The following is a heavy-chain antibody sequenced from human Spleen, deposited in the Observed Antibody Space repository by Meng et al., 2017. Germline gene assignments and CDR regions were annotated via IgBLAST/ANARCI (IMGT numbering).Heavy chain of an antibody. CDR2: ISTYDGDT. CDR1: GYTVTSHV. Sequence: VQSGAGVQKPGTSVTVSCKASGYTVTSHVISWVRQAPGQGLEWMGWISTYDGDTNYAQKFQGRVTMTTDTSTTTAFLELRSLRSDDTAVYYCARGNYDYVWAPPTYFDYWGQGTLVTVSS. CDR3: ARGNYDYVWAPPTYFDY. J-gene: IGHJ4*02. V-gene: IGHV1-18*01. D-gene: IGHD3-16*01.